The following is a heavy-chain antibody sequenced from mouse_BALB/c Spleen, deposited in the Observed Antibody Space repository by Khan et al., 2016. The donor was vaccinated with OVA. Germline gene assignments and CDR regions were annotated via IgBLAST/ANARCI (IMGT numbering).Heavy chain of an antibody. D-gene: IGHD1-1*01. V-gene: IGHV2-3*01. CDR2: IWGDGST. CDR3: AKFTTDYYSMDY. CDR1: GFSLTSYG. J-gene: IGHJ4*01. Sequence: QVQLQQSGPGLVAPSQSLSITCSISGFSLTSYGVNWVRQPPGKGLEWLGVIWGDGSTNYHSTLKSRLGITKDNSKRQVFLTLNSLQTDDTATYYCAKFTTDYYSMDYWGQGTSVTVSS.